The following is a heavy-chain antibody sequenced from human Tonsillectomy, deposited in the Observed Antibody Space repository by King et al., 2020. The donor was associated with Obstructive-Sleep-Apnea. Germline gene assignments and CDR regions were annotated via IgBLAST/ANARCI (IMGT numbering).Heavy chain of an antibody. Sequence: QLQESGPGLVKPPETLSLTCTVSGGSINSYYWSWIRQTPGKGLEWIGYISYSVSTNYTPSLKSRVTISVDTSKNQFSLKLSSVTAADTAVYYCARDRVGRDGYNRFDYWGQGTLVTVSS. CDR2: ISYSVST. CDR3: ARDRVGRDGYNRFDY. CDR1: GGSINSYY. V-gene: IGHV4-59*01. D-gene: IGHD5-24*01. J-gene: IGHJ4*02.